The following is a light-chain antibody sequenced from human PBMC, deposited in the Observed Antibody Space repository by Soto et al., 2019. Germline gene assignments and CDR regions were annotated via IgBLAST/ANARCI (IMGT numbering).Light chain of an antibody. CDR3: QQTYSTPHT. V-gene: IGKV1-39*01. CDR2: AAI. CDR1: QTITTY. Sequence: DIQMTQSPSSLSASVGDRVTITCRASQTITTYLNWYQHKPGKPPKLLIYAAISLQSGVPSRLSGSGSGTDFTLTISSLQPEDFATYYCQQTYSTPHTFGQGTKVEIK. J-gene: IGKJ2*01.